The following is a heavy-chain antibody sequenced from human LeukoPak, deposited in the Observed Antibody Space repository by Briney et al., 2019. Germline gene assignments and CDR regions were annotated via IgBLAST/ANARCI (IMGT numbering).Heavy chain of an antibody. CDR1: GGSFSGYY. CDR2: IYYSGST. V-gene: IGHV4-34*01. D-gene: IGHD2-15*01. J-gene: IGHJ3*02. Sequence: SETLSLTCAVYGGSFSGYYWSWIRQPPGKGLEWIGSIYYSGSTYYNPSLKSRVTISVDTSKNQFSLKLSSVTAADTAVYYCARRSGDMDAFDIWGQGTMVTVSS. CDR3: ARRSGDMDAFDI.